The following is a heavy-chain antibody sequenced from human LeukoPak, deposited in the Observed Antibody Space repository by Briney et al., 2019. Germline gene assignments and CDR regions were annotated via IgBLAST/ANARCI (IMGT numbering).Heavy chain of an antibody. CDR3: ARSSTSLIALDV. Sequence: ASVKVSCKASGYTFTSYFIHWVRQAPGQGLEWMGLLKPSAPSTSFASKFQGRVTMTRDTSTSTVYMELHSLTSEDTAVYYCARSSTSLIALDVWGQGTMVTVSS. V-gene: IGHV1-46*01. J-gene: IGHJ3*01. D-gene: IGHD6-13*01. CDR1: GYTFTSYF. CDR2: LKPSAPST.